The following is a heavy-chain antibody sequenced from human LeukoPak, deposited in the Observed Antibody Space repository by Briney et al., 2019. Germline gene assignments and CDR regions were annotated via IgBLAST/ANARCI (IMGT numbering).Heavy chain of an antibody. D-gene: IGHD1-26*01. Sequence: ASVKVSCKASGYTFTSYGISWVRQAPGQGLEWMGWISAYNGHANYAQKLQGRVTMTTDTSTSTAYMELRSLRSDDTAVYYCARDLGIAGATPPLYYMDVWGKGTTVTVSS. V-gene: IGHV1-18*01. CDR1: GYTFTSYG. CDR3: ARDLGIAGATPPLYYMDV. CDR2: ISAYNGHA. J-gene: IGHJ6*03.